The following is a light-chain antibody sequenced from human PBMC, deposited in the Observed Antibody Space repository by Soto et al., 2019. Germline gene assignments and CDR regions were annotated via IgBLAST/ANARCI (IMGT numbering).Light chain of an antibody. V-gene: IGKV3-20*01. CDR2: GAY. J-gene: IGKJ2*01. CDR3: QHYNSSPYT. CDR1: QSVRNSY. Sequence: EIVLTQSPGTLPLSPGDRATLSCSASQSVRNSYLAWYQQKPGQAPRLLIYGAYSRATGIPDRFSGSGSGTGFTLTISRLEPEDFAVYYCQHYNSSPYTFVQGTKLEIK.